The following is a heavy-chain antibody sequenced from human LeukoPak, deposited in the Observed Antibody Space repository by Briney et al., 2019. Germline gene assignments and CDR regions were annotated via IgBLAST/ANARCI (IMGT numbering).Heavy chain of an antibody. CDR2: IYYSGST. Sequence: PSETLSLTCTVSGGSISSYYWSWIRQPPGEGLEWIGYIYYSGSTNYNPSLKSRVTISVDTSKNQFSLKLSSVTAADTAVYYCARERFGEFDYWGQGTLVTVSS. J-gene: IGHJ4*02. V-gene: IGHV4-59*01. CDR1: GGSISSYY. D-gene: IGHD3-10*01. CDR3: ARERFGEFDY.